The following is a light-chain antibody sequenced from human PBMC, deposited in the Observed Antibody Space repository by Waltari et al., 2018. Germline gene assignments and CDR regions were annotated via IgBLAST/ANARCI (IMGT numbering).Light chain of an antibody. CDR2: QAS. CDR3: QQYNSYPMT. CDR1: QTIVGW. J-gene: IGKJ5*01. Sequence: DIQMTQSPSTLSASVGDRVTITCRASQTIVGWLAWYQQKPGKAPKLLIYQASSLESGVPSRFSGSGSWTEFPLTISSLQPDDCATYYCQQYNSYPMTFGQRKRLEIK. V-gene: IGKV1-5*03.